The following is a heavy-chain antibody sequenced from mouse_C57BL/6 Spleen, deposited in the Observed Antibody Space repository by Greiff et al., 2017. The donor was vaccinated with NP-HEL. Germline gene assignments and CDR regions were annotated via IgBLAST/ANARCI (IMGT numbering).Heavy chain of an antibody. Sequence: EVMLVESGGGLVQPGGSLKLSCAASGFTFSDYYMYWVRQTPEKRLEWVAYISNGGGSTYYPDTVKGRFTISRDNAKNTLYLQMSRLKSEDTAMYYCARQGDYYDYDGYFDVWGTGTTVTVSS. V-gene: IGHV5-12*01. CDR2: ISNGGGST. CDR1: GFTFSDYY. J-gene: IGHJ1*03. D-gene: IGHD2-4*01. CDR3: ARQGDYYDYDGYFDV.